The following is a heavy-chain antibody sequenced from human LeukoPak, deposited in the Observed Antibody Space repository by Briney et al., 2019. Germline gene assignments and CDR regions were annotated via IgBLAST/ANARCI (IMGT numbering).Heavy chain of an antibody. CDR3: ANSGTPLNNYYYGLDV. V-gene: IGHV3-21*04. J-gene: IGHJ6*02. Sequence: GGSLRLSCAASGFTFSSYSMNWVRQAPGKGLEWVASISSSSSYIYYADSVKGRFTIYRNNSKNTLYLQMNSLRAEDTAVYYCANSGTPLNNYYYGLDVWGPGTTVTVSS. D-gene: IGHD1-1*01. CDR1: GFTFSSYS. CDR2: ISSSSSYI.